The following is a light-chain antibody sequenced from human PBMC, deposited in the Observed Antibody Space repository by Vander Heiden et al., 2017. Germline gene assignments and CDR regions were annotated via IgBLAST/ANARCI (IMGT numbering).Light chain of an antibody. CDR3: QKYYHSPSF. Sequence: IVMPQSPDSLAVSLGERATIICKSSQSVLSSSNNKNYLAWYQEKPGQPPKLLIYWASTRESGVPDRFSGSGSGTDFTLTISSLQTEDVAVYYCQKYYHSPSFFGGGTKVEIK. CDR2: WAS. J-gene: IGKJ4*01. V-gene: IGKV4-1*01. CDR1: QSVLSSSNNKNY.